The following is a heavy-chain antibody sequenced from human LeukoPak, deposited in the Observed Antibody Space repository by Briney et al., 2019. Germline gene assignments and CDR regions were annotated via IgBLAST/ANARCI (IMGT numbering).Heavy chain of an antibody. CDR2: IKPDGSEI. D-gene: IGHD4-17*01. Sequence: GGSLRLSCAASGFSFSRYWMSWVRQAPVRGLEWVANIKPDGSEIYYVDSVKGRFTISRDNAKNAVYLHMNSLRNEDTAVYYCAKEIWPTVTTPGHTYFDYWGQGTLVTVSS. CDR3: AKEIWPTVTTPGHTYFDY. CDR1: GFSFSRYW. J-gene: IGHJ4*02. V-gene: IGHV3-7*01.